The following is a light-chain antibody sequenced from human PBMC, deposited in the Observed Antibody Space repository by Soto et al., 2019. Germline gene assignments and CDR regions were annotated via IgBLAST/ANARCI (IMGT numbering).Light chain of an antibody. J-gene: IGKJ1*01. CDR2: HAS. CDR3: HQYNSYS. V-gene: IGKV1-16*02. CDR1: HDIGND. Sequence: DIQMTQSPSSLYASVGDRVTITSLASHDIGNDLNWYQQNPGTAHKVLIYHASTLQSGVPSKFSGSGSGTEFTLTISSLQPDDCGTYYRHQYNSYSFGQGAKVDNK.